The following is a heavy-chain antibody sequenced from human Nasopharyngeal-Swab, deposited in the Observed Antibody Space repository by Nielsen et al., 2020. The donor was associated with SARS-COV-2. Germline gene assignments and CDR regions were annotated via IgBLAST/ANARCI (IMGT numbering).Heavy chain of an antibody. CDR3: ARADSYGYRGPFDY. D-gene: IGHD5-18*01. CDR2: ISSSASTI. J-gene: IGHJ4*02. V-gene: IGHV3-48*02. Sequence: WIRQPPGQGLEWVSYISSSASTIYYADSVKGRFTISRDDAKNSLYLQMNSLRDEDTAVYHCARADSYGYRGPFDYWGQGTLVTVSS.